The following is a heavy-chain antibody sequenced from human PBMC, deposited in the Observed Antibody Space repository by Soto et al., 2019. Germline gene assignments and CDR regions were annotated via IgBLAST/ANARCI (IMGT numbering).Heavy chain of an antibody. CDR1: GYAFTSYG. Sequence: EASVKVSCTASGYAFTSYGISWVRQAPGQGLEWMGWISAYNGNTNYAQKLQGRVTMTTDTSTSTAYMELRSLRSDDTAVYYCARDRERWLPIGSFDYWGQGTLVTVSS. J-gene: IGHJ4*02. V-gene: IGHV1-18*01. CDR2: ISAYNGNT. D-gene: IGHD6-19*01. CDR3: ARDRERWLPIGSFDY.